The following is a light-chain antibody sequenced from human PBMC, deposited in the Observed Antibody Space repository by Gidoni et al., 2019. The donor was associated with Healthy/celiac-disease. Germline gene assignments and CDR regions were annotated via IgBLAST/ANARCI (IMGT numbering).Light chain of an antibody. V-gene: IGKV1-33*01. Sequence: DIQMTQSPSSLSASVGDRVTLTCQASQDISNYLNWYQQKPGKAPKLLIYDASNLETGAPSRVSGSGSGTDFTFTISSLQPEDIATYYCQQYDNLPWTFGQGTKVEIK. CDR2: DAS. J-gene: IGKJ1*01. CDR1: QDISNY. CDR3: QQYDNLPWT.